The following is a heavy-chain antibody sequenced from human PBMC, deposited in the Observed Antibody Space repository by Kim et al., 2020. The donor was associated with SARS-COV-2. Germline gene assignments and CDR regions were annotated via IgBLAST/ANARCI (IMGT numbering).Heavy chain of an antibody. J-gene: IGHJ6*02. Sequence: SETLSLTCTVSGGSISSYYCSWIRQPPGKGLEWIGYIYYSGSTNYNPSLKSRVTISVDTSKNQFSLKLSSVTAADTAVYYCARQLIYCSSTSCYDNYYYYGMDVWGQGTTVTVSS. CDR2: IYYSGST. CDR3: ARQLIYCSSTSCYDNYYYYGMDV. D-gene: IGHD2-2*01. CDR1: GGSISSYY. V-gene: IGHV4-59*08.